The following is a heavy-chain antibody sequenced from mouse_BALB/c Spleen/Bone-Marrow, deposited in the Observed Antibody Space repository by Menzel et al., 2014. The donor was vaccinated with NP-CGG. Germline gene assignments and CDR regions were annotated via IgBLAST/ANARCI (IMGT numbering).Heavy chain of an antibody. CDR2: ISSGSSTI. V-gene: IGHV5-17*02. CDR3: ARSISHYYGSNWYFDV. CDR1: GFTFSSFG. J-gene: IGHJ1*01. Sequence: EVQLVESGGGLVQPGGSRKLSCAASGFTFSSFGMHWVRQAPEKGLEWVAYISSGSSTIYYADTVKGRFTISRDNPKNPLFLQMTSLRSEDTAMYYCARSISHYYGSNWYFDVWGAGTTVTVSS. D-gene: IGHD1-1*01.